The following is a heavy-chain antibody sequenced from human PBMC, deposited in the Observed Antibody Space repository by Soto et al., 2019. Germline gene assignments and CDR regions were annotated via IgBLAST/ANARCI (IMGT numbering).Heavy chain of an antibody. CDR2: ISSSSSTI. J-gene: IGHJ6*02. Sequence: GGSLRLSCAASGFTFSSYSMNWVRQAPGKGLEWVSYISSSSSTIYYADSVKGRFTISRDNAKNSLYLQMNSLRAEDTAVYYCARDSNIVATIYYYYGMDVWGQGTTVTVSS. V-gene: IGHV3-48*01. CDR3: ARDSNIVATIYYYYGMDV. D-gene: IGHD5-12*01. CDR1: GFTFSSYS.